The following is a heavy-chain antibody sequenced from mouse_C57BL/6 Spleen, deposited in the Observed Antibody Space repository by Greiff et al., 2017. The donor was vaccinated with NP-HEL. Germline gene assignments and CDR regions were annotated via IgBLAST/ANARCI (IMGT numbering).Heavy chain of an antibody. Sequence: VQLKESGAELARPGASVKLSCKASGYTFTSYGISWVKQRTGQGLEWIGEIYPRSGNTYYNEKFKGKATLTADKSSSTAYMELRSLTSEDSAVYFCAREVDYDGGDAMDYWGQGTSVTVSS. D-gene: IGHD2-4*01. CDR3: AREVDYDGGDAMDY. J-gene: IGHJ4*01. V-gene: IGHV1-81*01. CDR2: IYPRSGNT. CDR1: GYTFTSYG.